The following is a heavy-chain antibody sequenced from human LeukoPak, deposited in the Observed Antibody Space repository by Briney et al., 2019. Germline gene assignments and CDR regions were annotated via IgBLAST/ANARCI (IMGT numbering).Heavy chain of an antibody. V-gene: IGHV4-59*01. D-gene: IGHD3-9*01. CDR1: GGSISSYY. Sequence: PSETLSLTCTVSGGSISSYYWSWIRQPPGKGLEWIGYIYYSSITNYNPSLKSRVTISVDTSKNQFSLKLSSVTAADTAVYYCATSRELRYFDWLFPYYYYFMDVWGKGTTVTVSS. CDR2: IYYSSIT. J-gene: IGHJ6*03. CDR3: ATSRELRYFDWLFPYYYYFMDV.